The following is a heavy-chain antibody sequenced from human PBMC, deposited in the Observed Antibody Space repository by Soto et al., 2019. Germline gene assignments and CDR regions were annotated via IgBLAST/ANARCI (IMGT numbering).Heavy chain of an antibody. CDR1: GYTFTSYE. D-gene: IGHD6-19*01. CDR2: MNPNSGDT. J-gene: IGHJ4*02. Sequence: QVQLVQSGAEVKKPGASVKVSCKASGYTFTSYEINWVRQATGQGLEWMGWMNPNSGDTGYAQKFQGRVTMTRDTSIGTAYMELTSLRSEDTAVYYCARGQSGYSSGWSPNDSGGQGTLVTVSS. CDR3: ARGQSGYSSGWSPNDS. V-gene: IGHV1-8*01.